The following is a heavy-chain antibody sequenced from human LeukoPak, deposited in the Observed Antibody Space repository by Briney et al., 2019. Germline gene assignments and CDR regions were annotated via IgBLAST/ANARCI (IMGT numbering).Heavy chain of an antibody. CDR3: TRAVFTIQQHGSDY. CDR1: GFTFGDYA. D-gene: IGHD3-9*01. V-gene: IGHV3-49*03. J-gene: IGHJ4*02. CDR2: IRSKAYGGTT. Sequence: GGSLRLSCTASGFTFGDYAMSWFGQAPGKGLEGVGFIRSKAYGGTTEYAASVKGRFTIARDDSKSIAYLQMNSLQTEDTAVYSCTRAVFTIQQHGSDYWGQGTLVTVSS.